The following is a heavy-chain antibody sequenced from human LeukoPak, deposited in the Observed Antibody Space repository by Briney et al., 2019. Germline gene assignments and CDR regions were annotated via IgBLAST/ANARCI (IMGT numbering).Heavy chain of an antibody. CDR1: GYTFTSYG. CDR3: ARDESSSSWLYY. D-gene: IGHD6-13*01. J-gene: IGHJ4*02. V-gene: IGHV1-18*01. CDR2: ISAYNGNT. Sequence: ASVKVSRTASGYTFTSYGISWVRQAPGQGVEWMGWISAYNGNTNYAQKLQGRVTMTTDTSTSTAYMELTSLRSDDTAVYYCARDESSSSWLYYWGQGTLVSVSS.